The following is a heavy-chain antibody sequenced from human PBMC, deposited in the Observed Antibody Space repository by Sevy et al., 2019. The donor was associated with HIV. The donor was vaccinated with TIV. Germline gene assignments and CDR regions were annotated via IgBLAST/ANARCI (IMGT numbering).Heavy chain of an antibody. J-gene: IGHJ4*02. CDR3: ARVAMITFGGVIGRDFDY. CDR1: GFTFSSYA. CDR2: ISYDGSNK. V-gene: IGHV3-30-3*01. Sequence: GGSLRLSCAASGFTFSSYAMHWVRQAPGKGLEWVAVISYDGSNKYYADSVKGRFTISRDNSKNTLYLQMNSLRAEDTAVDYWARVAMITFGGVIGRDFDYWGQGTLVTVSS. D-gene: IGHD3-16*01.